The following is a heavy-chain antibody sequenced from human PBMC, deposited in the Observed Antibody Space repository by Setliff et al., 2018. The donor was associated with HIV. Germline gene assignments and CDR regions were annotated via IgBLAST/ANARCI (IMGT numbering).Heavy chain of an antibody. CDR3: ARDYCSSTRCYDLHNWFDP. CDR2: INAGNGNI. CDR1: GYTFTGYF. V-gene: IGHV1-3*01. J-gene: IGHJ5*02. D-gene: IGHD2-2*01. Sequence: ASVKVSCKASGYTFTGYFIHWVRQAPGQRLEWMGWINAGNGNIKYSQKFQGRVTITRDTSASTAYMELSSLRSEDTAVYYCARDYCSSTRCYDLHNWFDPWGQGTLVTVSS.